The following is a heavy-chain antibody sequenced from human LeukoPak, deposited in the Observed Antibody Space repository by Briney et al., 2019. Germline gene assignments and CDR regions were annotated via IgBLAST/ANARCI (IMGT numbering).Heavy chain of an antibody. J-gene: IGHJ1*01. D-gene: IGHD6-6*01. Sequence: GGSLRLSCAASGFTFSSYAMHWVRQAPGKGLEWVAVIPYDGSNKYYADSVKGRFTISRDNSKNTLYLQMNSLRAEDTAVYYCARDSSSSQPERFQHWGQGTLVTVSS. V-gene: IGHV3-30-3*01. CDR3: ARDSSSSQPERFQH. CDR1: GFTFSSYA. CDR2: IPYDGSNK.